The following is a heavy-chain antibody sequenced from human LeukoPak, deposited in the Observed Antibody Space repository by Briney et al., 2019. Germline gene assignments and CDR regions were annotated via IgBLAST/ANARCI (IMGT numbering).Heavy chain of an antibody. V-gene: IGHV4-39*07. CDR1: GGSTRSGRHH. Sequence: PSETLTLTCSVSGGSTRSGRHHWAWVRQPPGKGLEFIGSLDESGRPYYNAPLKSRVTISEDSSGKQFSLNLSSVTAADTAVYYCARDLGGYPFFMDVWGRGTTVIVSS. D-gene: IGHD2-15*01. CDR2: LDESGRP. J-gene: IGHJ6*03. CDR3: ARDLGGYPFFMDV.